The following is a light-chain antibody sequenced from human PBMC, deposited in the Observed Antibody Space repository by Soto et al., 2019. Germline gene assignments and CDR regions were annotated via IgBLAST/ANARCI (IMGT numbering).Light chain of an antibody. CDR2: DVS. Sequence: QSVLTQPASVSGSPGQSITISCTGTSSDVGRYNYVSWYQQHPGKAPKLMIYDVSNWPSGVSNRFSGSKSGNTASLTISGLQAEDEADYYCSSYTTTSTRVFGGGTKLTVL. J-gene: IGLJ2*01. CDR1: SSDVGRYNY. V-gene: IGLV2-14*01. CDR3: SSYTTTSTRV.